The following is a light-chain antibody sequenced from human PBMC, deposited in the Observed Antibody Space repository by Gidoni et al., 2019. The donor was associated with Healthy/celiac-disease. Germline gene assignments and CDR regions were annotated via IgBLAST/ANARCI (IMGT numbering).Light chain of an antibody. Sequence: DIQMTQAPSSLSASVGDRVTITCRASQGISNYLAWYQQKPGTVPKLLIYAASTWQSGVPSRFRGSGSGTDSPLTISSLPPEDAATYCCQKYNSAPFTFGPGTKVEIK. J-gene: IGKJ3*01. CDR2: AAS. CDR1: QGISNY. V-gene: IGKV1-27*01. CDR3: QKYNSAPFT.